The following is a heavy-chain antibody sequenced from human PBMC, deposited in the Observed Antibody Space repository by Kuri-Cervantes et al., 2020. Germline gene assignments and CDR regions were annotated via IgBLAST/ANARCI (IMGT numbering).Heavy chain of an antibody. J-gene: IGHJ5*02. Sequence: SETLSLTCTVSGGSISSSSYYWGWIRQPPGKGLEWIGSIYHSGSTYYNPSLKSRVTISVDTSKNQFSLKLSSVTAADTAVYYCARHLRVNYNWFDPWGQGTLVTVSS. CDR3: ARHLRVNYNWFDP. CDR1: GGSISSSSYY. CDR2: IYHSGST. V-gene: IGHV4-39*01. D-gene: IGHD4-23*01.